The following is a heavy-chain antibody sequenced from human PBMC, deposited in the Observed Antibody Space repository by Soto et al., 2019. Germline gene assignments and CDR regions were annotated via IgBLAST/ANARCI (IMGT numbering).Heavy chain of an antibody. V-gene: IGHV4-39*01. CDR1: GGSISSSSYY. J-gene: IGHJ6*02. D-gene: IGHD2-2*01. CDR2: IYYSGST. Sequence: PSETLSLTCTVSGGSISSSSYYWGWIRQPPGKGLEWIGSIYYSGSTYYNPSLKSRVTISVDTSKNQFSLKLSSVTAADTAVYYCASHSYLSIQDIVVVPLVSSIFDEWNYYSYYGMDVWGQGTTVTVSS. CDR3: ASHSYLSIQDIVVVPLVSSIFDEWNYYSYYGMDV.